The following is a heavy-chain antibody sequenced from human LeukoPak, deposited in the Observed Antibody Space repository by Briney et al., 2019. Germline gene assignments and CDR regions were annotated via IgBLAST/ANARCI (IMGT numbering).Heavy chain of an antibody. CDR3: ARGLGTVTTLNYYVAD. J-gene: IGHJ4*02. D-gene: IGHD4-17*01. V-gene: IGHV1-2*02. Sequence: VASVKVSCKASGYTFTDYYMHWVRQAPGQGLEWMGWINPNSGGAGYPRKFQGRVTMTRDTSISTAYMEVSRLRSDDTAVYYCARGLGTVTTLNYYVADWGQGTLVTVSS. CDR1: GYTFTDYY. CDR2: INPNSGGA.